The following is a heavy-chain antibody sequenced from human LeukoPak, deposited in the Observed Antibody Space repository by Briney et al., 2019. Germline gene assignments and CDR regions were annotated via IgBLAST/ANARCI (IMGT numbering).Heavy chain of an antibody. D-gene: IGHD2-15*01. J-gene: IGHJ4*02. Sequence: PGGSLRLSCAASGFTFSSYSMNWVRQAPGKRLEWVSSINSSSSYIYYADSGKGRFTISIDNAKNSLSLQMTRLRAEDTAVYYCARDLGYCSGGSCYQSSGYWGQGTLVTVSS. CDR2: INSSSSYI. CDR3: ARDLGYCSGGSCYQSSGY. V-gene: IGHV3-21*01. CDR1: GFTFSSYS.